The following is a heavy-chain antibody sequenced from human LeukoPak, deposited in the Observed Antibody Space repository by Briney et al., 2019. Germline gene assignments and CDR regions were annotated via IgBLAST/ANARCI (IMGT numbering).Heavy chain of an antibody. CDR3: ARLYQQSKWKYYYYYMDV. Sequence: SETLSLTCSVSGASFSTNYWSWIRQPPGRGLEWIGYVFGSGSTNYNPSLKSRVTISVDTSTKQFSLRLSSVTAADTAVYYCARLYQQSKWKYYYYYMDVWGKGTAVTVSS. V-gene: IGHV4-59*01. J-gene: IGHJ6*03. CDR2: VFGSGST. D-gene: IGHD1-1*01. CDR1: GASFSTNY.